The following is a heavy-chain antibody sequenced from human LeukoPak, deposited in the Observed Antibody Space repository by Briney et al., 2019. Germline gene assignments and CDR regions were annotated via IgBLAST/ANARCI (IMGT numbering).Heavy chain of an antibody. Sequence: PGGYLRMSCEAPGFSFDDYANPWARQAPGKGLDWVSLISGDGGSTVYADSVKGRFTISRDNSKNSLYLQMSSLRSEDTALYYCARESDSSGWYDSWGQGTLVTVSS. CDR1: GFSFDDYA. CDR3: ARESDSSGWYDS. J-gene: IGHJ5*01. CDR2: ISGDGGST. D-gene: IGHD3-22*01. V-gene: IGHV3-43*02.